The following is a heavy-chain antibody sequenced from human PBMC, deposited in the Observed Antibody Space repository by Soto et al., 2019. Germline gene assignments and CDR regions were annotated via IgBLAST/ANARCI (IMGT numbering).Heavy chain of an antibody. CDR3: AKREAGTFNYYYGMDV. Sequence: GGSLRLSCAASGFPFSSYAMSWVRQAPGKGLEWVSAISGSGGSTYYADSVKGRFTISRDNSKNTLYLQMNSLRAEDTAVYYCAKREAGTFNYYYGMDVWGQGTTVTVSS. CDR2: ISGSGGST. D-gene: IGHD6-19*01. CDR1: GFPFSSYA. J-gene: IGHJ6*02. V-gene: IGHV3-23*01.